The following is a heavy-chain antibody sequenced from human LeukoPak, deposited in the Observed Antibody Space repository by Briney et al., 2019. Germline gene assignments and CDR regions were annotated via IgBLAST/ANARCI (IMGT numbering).Heavy chain of an antibody. CDR2: ISGSGGST. CDR1: GFTFSSYA. D-gene: IGHD4-17*01. Sequence: PGGSLRLSCAASGFTFSSYAMSWVRQAPGKGREWVSAISGSGGSTYYADSVKGRFTISRDNSKNTLYLQMNCLRAEDTAVYYCAKDIGVTTDFSYFDYWGQGTLVTVSS. J-gene: IGHJ4*02. V-gene: IGHV3-23*01. CDR3: AKDIGVTTDFSYFDY.